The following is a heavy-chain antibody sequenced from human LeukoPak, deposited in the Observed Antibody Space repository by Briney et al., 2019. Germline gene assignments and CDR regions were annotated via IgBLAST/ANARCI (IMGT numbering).Heavy chain of an antibody. V-gene: IGHV4-34*01. CDR3: ARVSPGDVVVTAANWFDP. Sequence: SETLSPTCAVYGGSFSGYYWSWIRQPPGKGLEWIGEINHSGSTYYNPSLKSRVTISVDTSKNQFSLKLSSVTAADTAVYYCARVSPGDVVVTAANWFDPWGQGTLVTVSS. J-gene: IGHJ5*02. CDR2: INHSGST. CDR1: GGSFSGYY. D-gene: IGHD2-21*02.